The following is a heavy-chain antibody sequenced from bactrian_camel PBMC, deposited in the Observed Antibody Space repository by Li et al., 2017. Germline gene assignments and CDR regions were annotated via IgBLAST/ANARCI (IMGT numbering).Heavy chain of an antibody. J-gene: IGHJ4*01. V-gene: IGHV3S6*01. Sequence: VQLVESGGGLGQPGGSLRLSCAASGFTFSNYYMNWVRQAPGKGLEWVSGIDSEGRNTYYADSVKGRFIISRDNAENTVYLQMNSLKPEDTAVYYCVSLVGRPLHHQGTQVTVS. D-gene: IGHD2*01. CDR2: IDSEGRNT. CDR1: GFTFSNYY.